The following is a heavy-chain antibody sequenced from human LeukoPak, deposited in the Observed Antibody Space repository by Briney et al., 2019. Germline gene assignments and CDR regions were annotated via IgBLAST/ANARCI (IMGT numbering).Heavy chain of an antibody. V-gene: IGHV1-2*02. CDR1: GYTFTGYY. Sequence: ASVTVSCKASGYTFTGYYMHWVRQAPGQGLEWMGWINPNSGGTTYEQKFQGRVTMTRETSISTAYRELSRLRSDDTAVYYCARGGYSGYKGAFDIWGQGTMVTVSS. D-gene: IGHD5-12*01. CDR3: ARGGYSGYKGAFDI. CDR2: INPNSGGT. J-gene: IGHJ3*02.